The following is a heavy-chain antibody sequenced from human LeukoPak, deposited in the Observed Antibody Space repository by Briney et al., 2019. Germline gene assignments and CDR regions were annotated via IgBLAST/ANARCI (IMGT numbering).Heavy chain of an antibody. Sequence: TSSETLSLTCTVSGGSISSYYWSWIRQPAGKGLEWIGRIYTSGSTNYNPSLKSRVTMSVATSKNQFSLKLSSVTAADTAVYYCARAGRGWGVRVFREEPYFDHWGQGTVVTVSS. CDR2: IYTSGST. CDR3: ARAGRGWGVRVFREEPYFDH. D-gene: IGHD3-10*01. V-gene: IGHV4-4*07. J-gene: IGHJ4*02. CDR1: GGSISSYY.